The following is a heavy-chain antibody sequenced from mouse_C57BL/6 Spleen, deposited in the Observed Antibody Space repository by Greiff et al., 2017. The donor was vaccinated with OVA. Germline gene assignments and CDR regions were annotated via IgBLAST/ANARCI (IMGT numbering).Heavy chain of an antibody. Sequence: EVQRVESGGGLVKPGGSLKLSCAASGFTFSDYGMHWVRQAPEKGLEWVAYISSGSSTIYYADTVKGRFTISRDNAKNTLFLQMTSLRSEDTAMYYCARDEIYYYGSSLSWFAYWGQGTLVTVSA. CDR1: GFTFSDYG. D-gene: IGHD1-1*01. V-gene: IGHV5-17*01. CDR2: ISSGSSTI. J-gene: IGHJ3*01. CDR3: ARDEIYYYGSSLSWFAY.